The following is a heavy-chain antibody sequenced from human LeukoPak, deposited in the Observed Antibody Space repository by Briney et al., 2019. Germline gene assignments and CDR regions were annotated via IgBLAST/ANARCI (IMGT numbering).Heavy chain of an antibody. V-gene: IGHV3-49*03. CDR1: GFTFDDYA. J-gene: IGHJ4*02. CDR3: TRAHRDRSGFYYGFVDY. D-gene: IGHD3-22*01. Sequence: GGSLRLSCIASGFTFDDYAMSWFRQAPGKGPEWVGFIRSRAYDGTTEYAASVKGRFTISRDDSKSIAYLQMNSLKSEDTAVYYCTRAHRDRSGFYYGFVDYWGQGNLVTVSS. CDR2: IRSRAYDGTT.